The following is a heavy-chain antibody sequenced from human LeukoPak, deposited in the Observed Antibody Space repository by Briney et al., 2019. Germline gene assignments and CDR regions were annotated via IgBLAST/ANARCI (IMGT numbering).Heavy chain of an antibody. J-gene: IGHJ4*02. CDR1: GFTFSSYS. D-gene: IGHD5-18*01. Sequence: GGYLRLSCAASGFTFSSYSMNWVRQAPGKGLEWVSSISSSSSYIYYADSVKGRFTISRDNAKNSLYLQMNSLRAEDTAVYYCARDIGGRQLWAFDYWGQGTLVTVSS. CDR2: ISSSSSYI. V-gene: IGHV3-21*01. CDR3: ARDIGGRQLWAFDY.